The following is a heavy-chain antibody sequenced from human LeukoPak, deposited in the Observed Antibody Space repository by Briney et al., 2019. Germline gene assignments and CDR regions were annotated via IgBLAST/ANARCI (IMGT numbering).Heavy chain of an antibody. D-gene: IGHD3-10*01. CDR1: GGTFSSYA. CDR3: ARVLLWFGELLYLDY. V-gene: IGHV1-69*13. J-gene: IGHJ4*02. Sequence: SVKVSCKASGGTFSSYAISWARQAPGQGLEWMGGIIPIFGTANYAQKFQGRVTITADESTSTAYMELSSPRSEDTAVYYCARVLLWFGELLYLDYWGQGTLVTVSS. CDR2: IIPIFGTA.